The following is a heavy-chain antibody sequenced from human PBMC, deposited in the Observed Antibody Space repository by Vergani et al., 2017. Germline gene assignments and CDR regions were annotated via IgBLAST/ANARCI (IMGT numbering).Heavy chain of an antibody. J-gene: IGHJ3*02. CDR2: ISTRSSYT. V-gene: IGHV3-21*01. CDR3: ATSGTIHIVVAASDNEAFDM. Sequence: EVQLVESGGGLVKPGGSLTLSCPASGFMFNNYNLNWVRQVPGKGLEWVSTISTRSSYTHYADSVRGRFTISRDDAQNSLYLQMNSLRAEDAAVYYCATSGTIHIVVAASDNEAFDMWGQGTVVTVSS. CDR1: GFMFNNYN. D-gene: IGHD2-15*01.